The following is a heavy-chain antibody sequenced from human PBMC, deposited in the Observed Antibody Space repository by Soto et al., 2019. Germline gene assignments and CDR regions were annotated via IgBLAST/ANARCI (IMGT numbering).Heavy chain of an antibody. CDR1: GFTFSNYA. V-gene: IGHV3-33*01. CDR2: VWYDGGIK. CDR3: ARGGAGRYMYYFDY. D-gene: IGHD1-26*01. J-gene: IGHJ4*02. Sequence: QVQLVESGGGVVQPGRSLGLSCTASGFTFSNYAMHWVRQAPGKGLEWVAVVWYDGGIKYYADSVKGRFTISRDNSENINYLQMNSPRVEDTAVYYCARGGAGRYMYYFDYWGQGTLVTVSS.